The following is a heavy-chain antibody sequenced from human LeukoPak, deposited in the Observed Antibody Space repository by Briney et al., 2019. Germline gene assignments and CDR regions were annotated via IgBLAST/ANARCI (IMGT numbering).Heavy chain of an antibody. J-gene: IGHJ4*02. V-gene: IGHV3-33*06. CDR1: GFTFSSYG. CDR3: AKSGGRGWYPADY. D-gene: IGHD6-19*01. CDR2: IWNDGSSE. Sequence: PGRSLRLSCVASGFTFSSYGLQWVRQAPGKGLEWVAVIWNDGSSEYYRDSVKGRFTISRDNSKNTVYLQMNSLRVEDTGLYYCAKSGGRGWYPADYWGQGTLVTVSS.